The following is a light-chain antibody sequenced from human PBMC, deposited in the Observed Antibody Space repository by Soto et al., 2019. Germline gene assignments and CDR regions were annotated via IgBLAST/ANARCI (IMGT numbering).Light chain of an antibody. CDR1: QGIGDT. Sequence: EIVMTQSPATLSVSPVGRATLSCMASQGIGDTLAWYQLKPGQAPRLLIYGASSRVTGFPARFSGSGSGTDFTLTISRLEPEDFAVYYCQQYGSSPPWTFGQGTKVDIK. J-gene: IGKJ1*01. CDR2: GAS. V-gene: IGKV3-15*01. CDR3: QQYGSSPPWT.